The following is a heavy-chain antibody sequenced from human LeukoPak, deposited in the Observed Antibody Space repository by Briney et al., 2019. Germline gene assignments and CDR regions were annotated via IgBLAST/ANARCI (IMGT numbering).Heavy chain of an antibody. CDR3: VTYYFGSSGPKKNY. CDR1: GGSISSYH. CDR2: INHSGSA. V-gene: IGHV4-34*01. J-gene: IGHJ4*02. Sequence: SETLSLTCTVSGGSISSYHWSWIRQPPGKGLEWIGEINHSGSANYNPSLKSRVTISVDTSKKQFSLKLSSVTAADTAVYYCVTYYFGSSGPKKNYWGQGTLVTVSS. D-gene: IGHD3-22*01.